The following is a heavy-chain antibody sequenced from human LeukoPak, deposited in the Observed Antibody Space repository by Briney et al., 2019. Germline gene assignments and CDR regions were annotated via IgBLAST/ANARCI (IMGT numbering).Heavy chain of an antibody. D-gene: IGHD3-10*01. CDR1: GYSFTSYY. Sequence: ASVKVSCKASGYSFTSYYMHWVRQAPGQGLEWMGLINPSGSSTTYAQRFQGRVTMTRDISTSTDYMELSSLRSEDTAVYYCATGVPIYGSGNYWGQGTLVTVSS. J-gene: IGHJ4*02. CDR2: INPSGSST. V-gene: IGHV1-46*01. CDR3: ATGVPIYGSGNY.